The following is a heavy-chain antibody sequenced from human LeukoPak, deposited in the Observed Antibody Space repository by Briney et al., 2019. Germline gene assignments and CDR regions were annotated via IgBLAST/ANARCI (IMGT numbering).Heavy chain of an antibody. CDR1: GGSISSGGYY. Sequence: PSETLSLTCIASGGSISSGGYYWGWIRQPPGKGLEWIGSIYYSGSTYYNPSLKSRVTISVDTSKNQFSLKLSSVTAADTAVYYCARHMAFGKLRFLEWQFNHWFDPWGQGTLVTVSS. CDR3: ARHMAFGKLRFLEWQFNHWFDP. V-gene: IGHV4-39*01. J-gene: IGHJ5*02. CDR2: IYYSGST. D-gene: IGHD3-3*01.